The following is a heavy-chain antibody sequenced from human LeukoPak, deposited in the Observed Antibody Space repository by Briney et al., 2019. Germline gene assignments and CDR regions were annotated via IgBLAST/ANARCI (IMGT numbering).Heavy chain of an antibody. Sequence: GGSLRLSCAASGFTFSNCAMSWVRLAPGKGLEWVANIKEDGTETYYVDSVKGRFTISRDNAKNSLYLQMNSLRVEDTAVYYCAKEGRSLQTYWGQGTLVTVSS. CDR1: GFTFSNCA. CDR3: AKEGRSLQTY. V-gene: IGHV3-7*03. J-gene: IGHJ4*02. D-gene: IGHD5-24*01. CDR2: IKEDGTET.